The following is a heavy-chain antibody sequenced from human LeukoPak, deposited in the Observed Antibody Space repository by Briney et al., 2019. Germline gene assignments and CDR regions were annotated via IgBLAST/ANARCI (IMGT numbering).Heavy chain of an antibody. J-gene: IGHJ4*02. D-gene: IGHD5-18*01. V-gene: IGHV3-7*01. CDR2: INPDGNKK. CDR3: ARDLAYSRLDY. Sequence: GGSLRLSCADSGFTFSGYWMNWVRQAPGKGLEWVASINPDGNKKYSADSVKGRFTISRDNAENSLYLQMNSLRVEDTAFYYCARDLAYSRLDYWGQGMLVTVSS. CDR1: GFTFSGYW.